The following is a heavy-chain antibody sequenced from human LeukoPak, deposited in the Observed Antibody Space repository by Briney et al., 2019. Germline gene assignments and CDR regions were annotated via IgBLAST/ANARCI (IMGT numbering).Heavy chain of an antibody. CDR1: GFTLNTNY. CDR2: IYAGGNT. D-gene: IGHD6-13*01. J-gene: IGHJ4*02. V-gene: IGHV3-66*01. Sequence: GGSLRLSCAASGFTLNTNYMNWVRQVPGKGLEWVSVIYAGGNTYYADSVKERFTISRDNSRNTLYLQMNSLRGDDTAVYYCAREAYSSTWFDLWGQGTLVTVSS. CDR3: AREAYSSTWFDL.